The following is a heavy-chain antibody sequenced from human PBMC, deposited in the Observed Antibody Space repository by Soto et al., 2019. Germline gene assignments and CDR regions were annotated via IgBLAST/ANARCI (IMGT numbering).Heavy chain of an antibody. CDR3: AREGAAPYYYYGMDV. D-gene: IGHD6-6*01. CDR1: GGSISSGGYF. Sequence: QVQLQESGPGLVKPSQTLSLTCTVSGGSISSGGYFWSWIRQHPGKGLEWIGFIYYSGSTYYNPSRKSRVTISVDTSKNQFSLELSSVTAADTAVYYCAREGAAPYYYYGMDVWGQGTTVTVSS. V-gene: IGHV4-31*03. J-gene: IGHJ6*02. CDR2: IYYSGST.